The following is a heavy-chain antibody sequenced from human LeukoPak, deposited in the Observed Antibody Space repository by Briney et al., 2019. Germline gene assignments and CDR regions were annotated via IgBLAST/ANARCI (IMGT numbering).Heavy chain of an antibody. V-gene: IGHV3-74*01. J-gene: IGHJ4*02. Sequence: GGSLRLSCAASRFSFSRYWMQWVGQAPGRGVVWVSRINSDGSTTSYADYVKGRFTISRDNAKNTLYLQMNSLRAEDTAVYYCARSAGPAMVTPDYWGQGTLVTVSS. CDR1: RFSFSRYW. D-gene: IGHD5-18*01. CDR2: INSDGSTT. CDR3: ARSAGPAMVTPDY.